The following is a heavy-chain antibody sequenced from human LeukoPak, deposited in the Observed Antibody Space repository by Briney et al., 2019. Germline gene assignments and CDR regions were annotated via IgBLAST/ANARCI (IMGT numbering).Heavy chain of an antibody. J-gene: IGHJ4*02. CDR3: AIETDGSGSYYPFDC. CDR2: ISWNSGSI. D-gene: IGHD3-10*01. V-gene: IGHV3-9*01. CDR1: GFTFDDYA. Sequence: GRSLRLSCAASGFTFDDYAMHWVRQAPGKGLEWVSGISWNSGSIGYADSVKGRFTISKDNAKNSLYLQMNSLRAEDTALYYCAIETDGSGSYYPFDCWGQGTLVTVCS.